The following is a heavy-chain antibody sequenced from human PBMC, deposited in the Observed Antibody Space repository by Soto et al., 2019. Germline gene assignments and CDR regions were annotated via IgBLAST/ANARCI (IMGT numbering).Heavy chain of an antibody. D-gene: IGHD3-3*01. J-gene: IGHJ6*02. CDR2: TYYRSKWYN. V-gene: IGHV6-1*01. CDR1: GDSVSSNSAA. Sequence: SQTLSLTCAISGDSVSSNSAACNWIRQSPSRGLEWLGRTYYRSKWYNDYAVSVKSRITINPDTSKNQFSLQLNSVTPEDTAVYYCARDYDFRSGYLGVAYYYGMDVWGQGTTVTVSS. CDR3: ARDYDFRSGYLGVAYYYGMDV.